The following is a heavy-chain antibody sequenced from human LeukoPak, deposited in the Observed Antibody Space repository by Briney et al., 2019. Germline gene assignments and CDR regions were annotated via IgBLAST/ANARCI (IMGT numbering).Heavy chain of an antibody. CDR3: ATTDSSGYWGAFDI. CDR2: FDPEDGET. D-gene: IGHD3-22*01. Sequence: ASVKTSCKVSGYTLTELSMHWVRQAPGKGLEWMGGFDPEDGETIYAQKFQGRVTMTEDTSTDTAYMELSSLRSEDTAVYYCATTDSSGYWGAFDIWGQGTMVTVSS. J-gene: IGHJ3*02. CDR1: GYTLTELS. V-gene: IGHV1-24*01.